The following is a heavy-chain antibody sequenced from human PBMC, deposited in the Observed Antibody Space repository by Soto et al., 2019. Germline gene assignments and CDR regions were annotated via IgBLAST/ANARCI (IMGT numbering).Heavy chain of an antibody. CDR1: GYTFTGYY. V-gene: IGHV1-2*04. CDR3: ARAPLLTSGNWYFDL. J-gene: IGHJ2*01. Sequence: ASVKVSCKASGYTFTGYYMHWVRQAPGQGLEWMGWINPNSGGTNYAQKFQGWVTMTRDTSISTAYMELSRLRSDDTAVYYCARAPLLTSGNWYFDLWGRGTLVTVSS. CDR2: INPNSGGT. D-gene: IGHD5-12*01.